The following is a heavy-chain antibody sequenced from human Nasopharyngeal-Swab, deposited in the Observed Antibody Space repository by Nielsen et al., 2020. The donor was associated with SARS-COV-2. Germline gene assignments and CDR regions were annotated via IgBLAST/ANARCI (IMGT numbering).Heavy chain of an antibody. V-gene: IGHV4-34*01. CDR3: ARHTTIFGVVIRPFDY. J-gene: IGHJ4*02. Sequence: RQAPGKGLEWIGETNHSVSTNYNPPLKSRVTISVDTSKNQFSLKLSSVTAADTAVYYCARHTTIFGVVIRPFDYWGQGTLVTVSS. D-gene: IGHD3-3*01. CDR2: TNHSVST.